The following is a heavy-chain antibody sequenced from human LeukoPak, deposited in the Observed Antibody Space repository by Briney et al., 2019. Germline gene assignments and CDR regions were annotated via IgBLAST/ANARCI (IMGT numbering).Heavy chain of an antibody. D-gene: IGHD4-17*01. CDR2: ISGSGTVI. CDR3: AREVDYGDSDPYDY. Sequence: GGALRLSCAVTGFIFSDYEMNLLRQAPGKGLEWISYISGSGTVIYDADSVKCRFTISRDNAKNTLYLQMNSLRAEDTAVYYCAREVDYGDSDPYDYWGQGTLVTVSS. CDR1: GFIFSDYE. V-gene: IGHV3-48*03. J-gene: IGHJ4*02.